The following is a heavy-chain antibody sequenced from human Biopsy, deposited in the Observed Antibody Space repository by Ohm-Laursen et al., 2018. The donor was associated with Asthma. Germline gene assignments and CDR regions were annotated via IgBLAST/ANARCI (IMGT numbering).Heavy chain of an antibody. J-gene: IGHJ6*02. Sequence: SETLSLTCSLSSGSGGYMRSGNYYWGWIRQPPGKGLEWIGSIYYSGTTYYNPSLESRVTVSADTSKNQFSRELTSVTAADTAVYYCVRGSSSWHHGPFHYYYGLDVWGQGTTATVSS. CDR2: IYYSGTT. D-gene: IGHD6-13*01. V-gene: IGHV4-39*01. CDR3: VRGSSSWHHGPFHYYYGLDV. CDR1: SGSGGYMRSGNYY.